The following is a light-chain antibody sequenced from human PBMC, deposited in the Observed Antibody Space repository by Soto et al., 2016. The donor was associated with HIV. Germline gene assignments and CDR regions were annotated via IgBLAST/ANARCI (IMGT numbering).Light chain of an antibody. J-gene: IGKJ4*01. CDR2: KAS. CDR1: QDITTW. CDR3: QQSNSFPLT. V-gene: IGKV1-5*03. Sequence: DIQMTQSPSTLSASVGDRVTITCRASQDITTWLAWYQQKPGKPPNLLIYKASNLQNGVPSRFSGSGSGTEFTLSINSLQPDDFATYYCQQSNSFPLTFGGGPRWRSN.